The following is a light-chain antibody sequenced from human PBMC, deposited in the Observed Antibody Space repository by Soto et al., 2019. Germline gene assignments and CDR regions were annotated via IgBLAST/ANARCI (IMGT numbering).Light chain of an antibody. CDR1: SSDVGGYDY. V-gene: IGLV2-14*01. J-gene: IGLJ2*01. CDR3: SSYTSSNTEV. CDR2: DVN. Sequence: QSALTQPASVSGSPGQSITISCTGNSSDVGGYDYVSWYQQQPGKVPKLMIYDVNNRPSGVSNRFSGSKSGNTVSLTISGLLTEDEADYYCSSYTSSNTEVFGTGTKLTVL.